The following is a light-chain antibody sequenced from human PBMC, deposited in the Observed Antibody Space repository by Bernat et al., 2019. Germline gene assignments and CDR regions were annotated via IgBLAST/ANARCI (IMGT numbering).Light chain of an antibody. Sequence: EIVLTQSPGTLSLSPGERATLSCRAIQSVSSSYLAWYQQKPAQAPRPLPYVASSRATGIPDRFSGSGSGTDFTLTISRLEPEDFAVYYCQQYGSSPPVTFGQGTRLEIK. CDR1: QSVSSSY. CDR3: QQYGSSPPVT. CDR2: VAS. V-gene: IGKV3-20*01. J-gene: IGKJ5*01.